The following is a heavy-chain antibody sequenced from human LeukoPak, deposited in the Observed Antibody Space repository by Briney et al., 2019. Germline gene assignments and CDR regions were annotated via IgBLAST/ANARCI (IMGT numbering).Heavy chain of an antibody. J-gene: IGHJ4*02. CDR1: GFIFSDFG. Sequence: PGGSLRLSCAASGFIFSDFGIHGVRQTPDKGLEWEALRRYDESNTYYGDSVMGRFTISRDTSSNTVYLQMNSLRAEDTAVYYCARGLTYGPYINFDYWGQGTLVTVSS. CDR3: ARGLTYGPYINFDY. D-gene: IGHD4-17*01. CDR2: RRYDESNT. V-gene: IGHV3-30*02.